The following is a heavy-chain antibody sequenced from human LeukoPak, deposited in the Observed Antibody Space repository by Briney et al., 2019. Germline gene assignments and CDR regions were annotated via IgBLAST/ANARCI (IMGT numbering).Heavy chain of an antibody. CDR1: GYTLTELS. CDR3: ATAKLPMSVAARPGFDY. D-gene: IGHD6-6*01. CDR2: FDPEDGET. J-gene: IGHJ4*02. Sequence: ASVKVSCKVSGYTLTELSMHWVRQAPGKGLGWMGGFDPEDGETIYAQKFQGRVTMTEDTSTDTAYMELSSLRSEDTAVYYCATAKLPMSVAARPGFDYWGQGTLVTVSS. V-gene: IGHV1-24*01.